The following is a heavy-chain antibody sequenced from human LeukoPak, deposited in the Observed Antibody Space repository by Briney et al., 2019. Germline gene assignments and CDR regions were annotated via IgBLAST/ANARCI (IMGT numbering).Heavy chain of an antibody. V-gene: IGHV1-3*04. CDR2: INIGNGET. CDR1: GYIFTTYA. J-gene: IGHJ6*01. Sequence: ASVKVSCKASGYIFTTYAMNWVRQAPGQRPEWMGWINIGNGETKYSQKFQGRVTITRDTSASTAYMEMSSLTSEDTAVYYCARGIYFGSGRGPMDVWGQGTTVTVSS. CDR3: ARGIYFGSGRGPMDV. D-gene: IGHD3-10*01.